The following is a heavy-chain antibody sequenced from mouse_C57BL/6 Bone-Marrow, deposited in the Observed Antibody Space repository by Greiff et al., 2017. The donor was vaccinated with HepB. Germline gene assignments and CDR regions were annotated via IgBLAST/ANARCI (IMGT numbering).Heavy chain of an antibody. J-gene: IGHJ4*01. CDR3: TTGGRYYGSSPSYYYAMDY. CDR2: IDPENGDT. CDR1: GFNIKDDY. D-gene: IGHD1-1*01. V-gene: IGHV14-4*01. Sequence: EVQLQQSGAELVRPGASVKLSCTASGFNIKDDYMHWVKQRPEQGLEWIGWIDPENGDTEYASKFQGKATITADTSSNTAYLQLSSRTSEDTAVYYCTTGGRYYGSSPSYYYAMDYWGQGTSVTVSS.